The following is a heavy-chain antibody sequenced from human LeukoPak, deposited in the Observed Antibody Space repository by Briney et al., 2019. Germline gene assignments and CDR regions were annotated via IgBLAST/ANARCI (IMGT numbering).Heavy chain of an antibody. D-gene: IGHD3-22*01. CDR3: ARVHYYDSSGYYYGVDY. J-gene: IGHJ4*02. CDR1: GGSISSSSYY. V-gene: IGHV4-39*07. CDR2: IYYSGST. Sequence: SETLSLTCTVSGGSISSSSYYWGWIRQPPGKGLEWIGSIYYSGSTYYNPSLKSRVTISVDTSKNQFSLKLSSVTAADTAVYYCARVHYYDSSGYYYGVDYWGQGTLVTVSS.